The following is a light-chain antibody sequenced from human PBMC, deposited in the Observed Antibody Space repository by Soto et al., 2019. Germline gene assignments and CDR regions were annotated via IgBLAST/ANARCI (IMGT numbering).Light chain of an antibody. J-gene: IGKJ5*01. CDR3: QQRSNWPIT. V-gene: IGKV3-11*01. Sequence: EIVLTQSPATLSLSPGERATLSCRASQSVGSYLAWYQQKPGQAPRLLIYDASNRATGIPARFSGSGSGTDFTLTISSLEPEDFAFYYCQQRSNWPITFGQGTRLEIK. CDR1: QSVGSY. CDR2: DAS.